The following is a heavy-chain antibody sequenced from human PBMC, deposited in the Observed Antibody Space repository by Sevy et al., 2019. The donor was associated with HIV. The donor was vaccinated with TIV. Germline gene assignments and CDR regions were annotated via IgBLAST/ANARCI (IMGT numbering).Heavy chain of an antibody. D-gene: IGHD6-19*01. J-gene: IGHJ4*02. CDR1: GFTFDNYA. CDR3: ANAGGGWNYFDY. V-gene: IGHV3-23*01. Sequence: GGSLRLSCAASGFTFDNYAMTWVRQTPGKGLEWVSTLDNSGDNTYNADSVKGRFTISRDNSKNTLYLQMDSLRAEDTAIYYCANAGGGWNYFDYSGQGTLVTVSS. CDR2: LDNSGDNT.